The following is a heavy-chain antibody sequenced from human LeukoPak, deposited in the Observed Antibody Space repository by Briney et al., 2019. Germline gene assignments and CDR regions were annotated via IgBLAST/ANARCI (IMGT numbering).Heavy chain of an antibody. Sequence: SETLSLTCTVSGGSISSHYWSWIRQPPGKGLEWIGYIYYSGSTNYNPSLKSRVTISVDTSKNQFSLKLSSVTAADTAVYYCARSGRNELYFGYWGQGTLVTVSS. V-gene: IGHV4-59*11. CDR3: ARSGRNELYFGY. J-gene: IGHJ4*02. CDR2: IYYSGST. CDR1: GGSISSHY. D-gene: IGHD5-24*01.